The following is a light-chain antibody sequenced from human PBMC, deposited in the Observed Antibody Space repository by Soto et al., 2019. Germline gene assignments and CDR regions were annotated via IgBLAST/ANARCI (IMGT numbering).Light chain of an antibody. Sequence: DIQMTQSPSTLSASVGDRVTITCRASQSISSWLAWYQQKPGKAPKLLIYKASSLESGVPSRFSGSGSGTECTLTISSLQPDDFATYDCQQYNSYFWTVGQGTKVDIK. V-gene: IGKV1-5*03. CDR2: KAS. J-gene: IGKJ1*01. CDR1: QSISSW. CDR3: QQYNSYFWT.